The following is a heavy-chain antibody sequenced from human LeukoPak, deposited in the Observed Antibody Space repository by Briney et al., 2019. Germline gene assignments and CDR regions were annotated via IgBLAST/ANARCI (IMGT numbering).Heavy chain of an antibody. CDR3: ARSYSSSWYGVLEY. J-gene: IGHJ4*02. CDR1: GYSFTSYW. CDR2: IDPSYSYT. V-gene: IGHV5-10-1*01. Sequence: GESLKISCKGSGYSFTSYWISWVRPMPGKGLEWMGRIDPSYSYTNYSPSFQGHVTISADKSISTAYLQWSSLKASDTAMYYCARSYSSSWYGVLEYWGQGTLVTVSS. D-gene: IGHD6-13*01.